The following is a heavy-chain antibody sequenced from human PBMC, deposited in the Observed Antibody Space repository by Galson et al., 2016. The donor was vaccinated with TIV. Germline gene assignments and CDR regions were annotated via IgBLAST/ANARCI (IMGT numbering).Heavy chain of an antibody. Sequence: QSGAEVTKPGESLKISCRGSGSPFSGYYIGWVRQVPGKGLEWMGIIYPGNYHTVYSPSFEGQVTISADKSTTTAYLQWNSLKASDTAMYYCARHDSSAFSNWYFNLWGRGTLVTVSS. CDR3: ARHDSSAFSNWYFNL. D-gene: IGHD3-22*01. CDR2: IYPGNYHT. V-gene: IGHV5-51*01. J-gene: IGHJ2*01. CDR1: GSPFSGYY.